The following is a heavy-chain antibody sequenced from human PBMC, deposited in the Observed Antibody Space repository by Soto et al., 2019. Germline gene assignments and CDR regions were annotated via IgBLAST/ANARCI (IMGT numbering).Heavy chain of an antibody. CDR3: ARSPHYYTPGSSPFDY. D-gene: IGHD3-3*01. J-gene: IGHJ4*03. V-gene: IGHV4-38-2*01. CDR1: SYVIESGHY. CDR2: IYDSGTT. Sequence: SETLSLTCVVSSYVIESGHYWGWVRQPPGKGLEWVGSIYDSGTTYYNPSLRSQVTISADTSKNQFSLSLTSVTAADTAVYYCARSPHYYTPGSSPFDYWGPGTMVTVSS.